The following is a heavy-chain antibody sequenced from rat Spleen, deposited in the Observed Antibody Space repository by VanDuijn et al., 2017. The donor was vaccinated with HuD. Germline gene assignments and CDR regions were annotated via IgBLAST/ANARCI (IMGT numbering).Heavy chain of an antibody. J-gene: IGHJ2*01. D-gene: IGHD1-4*01. CDR3: ASGIFDF. Sequence: QVQLKESGPGLVKPSLTLSLTCTVSGSSLSNYGVIWVRQPPGKGLEWMGIIWGNGNTNYISALKSRLSISRDTSKSQVFLKMNSLQTEDTAMYFCASGIFDFWGQGVMVTVSS. V-gene: IGHV2S61*01. CDR2: IWGNGNT. CDR1: GSSLSNYG.